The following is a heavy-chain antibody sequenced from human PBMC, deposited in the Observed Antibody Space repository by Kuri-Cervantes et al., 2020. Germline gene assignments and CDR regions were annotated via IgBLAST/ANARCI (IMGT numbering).Heavy chain of an antibody. CDR2: ISYDGSNK. CDR3: ARDLPIAVAAHWFDP. J-gene: IGHJ5*02. CDR1: GFTLSSYG. D-gene: IGHD6-19*01. V-gene: IGHV3-30*03. Sequence: GESLKISCAASGFTLSSYGMHWVRQAPGKGLEWVAVISYDGSNKYYADSVKGRFTISRDNAKNSLYLQMNSLRAEDTAVYYCARDLPIAVAAHWFDPWGQGTLVTVSS.